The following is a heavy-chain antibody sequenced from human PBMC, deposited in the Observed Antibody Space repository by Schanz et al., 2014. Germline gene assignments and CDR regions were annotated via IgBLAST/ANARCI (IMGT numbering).Heavy chain of an antibody. Sequence: EVQLLESGGGFVQPGGSLRLSCAASGFSFSTYGMTWVRQAPGKGLEWVSSISSTSSYIFYADSVKGRFTISRDNAKNSLYLQMNSLRAEDTAVYYCVKDLQRELLRDDHYYGMDVWGQGTTXTVSS. D-gene: IGHD1-26*01. J-gene: IGHJ6*02. V-gene: IGHV3-21*01. CDR1: GFSFSTYG. CDR2: ISSTSSYI. CDR3: VKDLQRELLRDDHYYGMDV.